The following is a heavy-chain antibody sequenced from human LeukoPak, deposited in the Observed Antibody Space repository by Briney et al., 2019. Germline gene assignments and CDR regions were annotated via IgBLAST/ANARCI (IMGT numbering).Heavy chain of an antibody. CDR3: ARVVEDYGDYAFDY. V-gene: IGHV4-59*12. Sequence: SETLSLTCTVSGGSISSYYWSWIRQPPGKGLEWIGYIYYSGSTNYNPSLKSRVTISVDTSKNQFSRKLSSVTAADTAVYYCARVVEDYGDYAFDYWGQGTLVTVSS. J-gene: IGHJ4*02. D-gene: IGHD4-17*01. CDR1: GGSISSYY. CDR2: IYYSGST.